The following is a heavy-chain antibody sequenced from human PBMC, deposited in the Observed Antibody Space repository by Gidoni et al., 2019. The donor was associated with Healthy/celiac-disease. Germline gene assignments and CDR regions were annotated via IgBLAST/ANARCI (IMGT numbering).Heavy chain of an antibody. Sequence: EVQLVESGGGLVKPGGSLRLSCAASGFTFSSYSMNWVRQAPGKGLEWVSSISSSSSYIYYADSVKGRFTISRDNAKNSLYLQMNSLRAEDTAVYYCARVLNGDQGCFDYWGQGTLVTVSS. J-gene: IGHJ4*02. V-gene: IGHV3-21*01. D-gene: IGHD4-17*01. CDR2: ISSSSSYI. CDR3: ARVLNGDQGCFDY. CDR1: GFTFSSYS.